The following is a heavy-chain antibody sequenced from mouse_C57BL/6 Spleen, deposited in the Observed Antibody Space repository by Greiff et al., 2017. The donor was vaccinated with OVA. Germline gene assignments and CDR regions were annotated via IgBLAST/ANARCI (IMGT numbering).Heavy chain of an antibody. J-gene: IGHJ1*03. V-gene: IGHV1-55*01. CDR2: IYPGSGST. CDR3: ARHYYGSSLYWYFDV. D-gene: IGHD1-1*01. Sequence: QVHVKQPGAELVKPGASVKMSCKASGYTFTSYWITWVKQRPGQGLEWIGDIYPGSGSTNYNEKFKSKATLTVDTSSSTAYMQLSSLTSEDSAVYYCARHYYGSSLYWYFDVWGTGTTVTVSS. CDR1: GYTFTSYW.